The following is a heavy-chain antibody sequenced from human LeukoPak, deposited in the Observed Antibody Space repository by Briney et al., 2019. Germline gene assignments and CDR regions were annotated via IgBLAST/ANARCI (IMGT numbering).Heavy chain of an antibody. D-gene: IGHD3-16*01. Sequence: SVKVSCKASGGTFSRYGISWVRQAPGQGLEWMGRIIPILDVTNYAQKFQGRVTITADKSTTTAYMELSGLRSEDTAVYFCARGFESSTSYVSDFDFWGQGSLVTVSS. J-gene: IGHJ4*02. CDR2: IIPILDVT. V-gene: IGHV1-69*04. CDR3: ARGFESSTSYVSDFDF. CDR1: GGTFSRYG.